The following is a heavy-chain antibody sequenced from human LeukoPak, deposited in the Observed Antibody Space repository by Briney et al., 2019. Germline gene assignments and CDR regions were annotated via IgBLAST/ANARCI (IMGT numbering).Heavy chain of an antibody. CDR3: AKASHQGDWYFDL. Sequence: GGSLRLSCAASGFTFSSYSMNWVRQAPGKGLEWVSSISSSSSYIYYADSAKGRFTISRDNAKNSLYLQMNSLRAEDTAVYYCAKASHQGDWYFDLWGRGTLVTVSS. V-gene: IGHV3-21*01. J-gene: IGHJ2*01. CDR1: GFTFSSYS. CDR2: ISSSSSYI.